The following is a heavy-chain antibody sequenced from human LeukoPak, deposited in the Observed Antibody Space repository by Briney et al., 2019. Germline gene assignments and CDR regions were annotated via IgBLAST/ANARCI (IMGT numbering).Heavy chain of an antibody. D-gene: IGHD1-26*01. CDR3: ARSGGTYGWFDP. CDR1: GFSFSEYY. J-gene: IGHJ5*02. V-gene: IGHV3-11*03. Sequence: KAGGSLRLSCAASGFSFSEYYMSWIRQAPGKGLEWVSCISSGSSYTNYTDSVKGRFTISRDNAKRSLYLQMNSLTAEDTAVYYCARSGGTYGWFDPWGQGTLVTVSS. CDR2: ISSGSSYT.